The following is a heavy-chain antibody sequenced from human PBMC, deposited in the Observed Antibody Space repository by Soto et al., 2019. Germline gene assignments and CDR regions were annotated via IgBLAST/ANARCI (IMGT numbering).Heavy chain of an antibody. CDR2: IYYSGST. CDR3: ARGYYYDSSGSAALDY. CDR1: GGSISSSSYY. D-gene: IGHD3-22*01. Sequence: SETLSLTCTVSGGSISSSSYYWGWIRQPPGKGLEWIGSIYYSGSTYYNPSLKSRVTISVDTSKNQFSLKLSSVTAADTAVYYCARGYYYDSSGSAALDYWGQGTLVTVSS. V-gene: IGHV4-39*07. J-gene: IGHJ4*02.